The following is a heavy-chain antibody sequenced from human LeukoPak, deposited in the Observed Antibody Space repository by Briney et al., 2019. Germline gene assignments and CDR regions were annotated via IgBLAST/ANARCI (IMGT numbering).Heavy chain of an antibody. Sequence: GASVKVSCKASGYTFTSYYMHWVRQAPGQGLEWMGIINPSGGSTSYAQKFQGRVTMTRDTSTSTVYMELSSLRSEDTAVYYCATAGTGGNYFDYWGQGTLVTVSS. CDR1: GYTFTSYY. J-gene: IGHJ4*02. CDR2: INPSGGST. D-gene: IGHD3-10*01. CDR3: ATAGTGGNYFDY. V-gene: IGHV1-46*01.